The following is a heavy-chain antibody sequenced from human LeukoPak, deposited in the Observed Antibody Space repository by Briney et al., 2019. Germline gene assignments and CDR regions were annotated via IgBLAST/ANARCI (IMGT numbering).Heavy chain of an antibody. CDR1: GFTVSSNY. J-gene: IGHJ4*02. V-gene: IGHV3-66*01. D-gene: IGHD1-26*01. Sequence: GGSLRLSCAASGFTVSSNYMSWVRQAPGKGLEWVSVIYRGGSTNYADSVKGRFTISRDNAKNSLYLQMNSLRAEDTAVYYCASTLVGATGYWGQGTLVTVSS. CDR2: IYRGGST. CDR3: ASTLVGATGY.